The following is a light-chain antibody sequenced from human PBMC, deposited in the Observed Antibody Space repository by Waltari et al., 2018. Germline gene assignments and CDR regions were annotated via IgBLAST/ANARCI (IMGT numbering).Light chain of an antibody. CDR1: QGISNS. V-gene: IGKV1-NL1*01. CDR3: QQYYSIPPVT. Sequence: DIQMTQSPSPLSASVGDRVPLTCRASQGISNSLAWYQQKPGKAPKPLLYAASTLESGVPSRFSGSGSGTDDTLTISSLQPEDFATYYGQQYYSIPPVTFGPGTRVDFK. J-gene: IGKJ3*01. CDR2: AAS.